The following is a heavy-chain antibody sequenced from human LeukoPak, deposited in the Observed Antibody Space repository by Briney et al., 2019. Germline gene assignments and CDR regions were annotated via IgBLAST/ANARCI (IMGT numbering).Heavy chain of an antibody. Sequence: SQTLSLTCAISGDSVSSSSAAWNWIRQSPSRGLEWLGRTYYRCKWYNDYAVSVKSRITINPDTSKNQFSLQLNSVTPEDTAVYYCARMALSFGNTWQQLVRLYFDYWGQGTLVTVSS. CDR2: TYYRCKWYN. D-gene: IGHD6-13*01. J-gene: IGHJ4*02. CDR1: GDSVSSSSAA. CDR3: ARMALSFGNTWQQLVRLYFDY. V-gene: IGHV6-1*01.